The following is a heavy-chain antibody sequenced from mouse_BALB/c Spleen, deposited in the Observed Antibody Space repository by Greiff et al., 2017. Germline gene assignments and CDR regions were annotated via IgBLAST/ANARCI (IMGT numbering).Heavy chain of an antibody. J-gene: IGHJ4*01. Sequence: ESGPGLVKPSQSLSLTCSVTGYSITSGYYWNWIRQFPGNKLEWMGYISYDGSNNYNPSLKNRISITRDTSKNQFFLKLNSVTTEDTATYYCARASDGTGAMDYWGQGTSVTVSS. D-gene: IGHD1-2*01. CDR3: ARASDGTGAMDY. CDR1: GYSITSGYY. CDR2: ISYDGSN. V-gene: IGHV3-6*02.